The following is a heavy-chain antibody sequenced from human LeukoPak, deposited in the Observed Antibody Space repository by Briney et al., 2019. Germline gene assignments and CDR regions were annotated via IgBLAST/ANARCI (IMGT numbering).Heavy chain of an antibody. V-gene: IGHV3-30-3*01. CDR1: GFTFSSYA. J-gene: IGHJ5*02. CDR2: ISYDGSNK. Sequence: PPGRSLRLSCAASGFTFSSYAMHWVRQAPGKGLEWVAVISYDGSNKCYADSVKGRFTISRDNSKNTLYLQMNSLRAEDTAVYYCARSGYYEDWFDPWGQGTLVTVSS. D-gene: IGHD3-22*01. CDR3: ARSGYYEDWFDP.